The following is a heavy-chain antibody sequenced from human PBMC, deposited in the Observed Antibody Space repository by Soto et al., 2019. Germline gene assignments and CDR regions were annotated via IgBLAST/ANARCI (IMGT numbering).Heavy chain of an antibody. D-gene: IGHD1-26*01. CDR1: GSSFPKYP. CDR2: ISHDGVTK. Sequence: GGSLRLSCAASGSSFPKYPMHWVRQTPDKGLEWLAVISHDGVTKNSADSVKGRFSVSRDNSRNRLYLEMSSLRDEDTAVYFCARLVGATAYYYYGMDVWGQGTTVTVSS. CDR3: ARLVGATAYYYYGMDV. J-gene: IGHJ6*02. V-gene: IGHV3-30-3*01.